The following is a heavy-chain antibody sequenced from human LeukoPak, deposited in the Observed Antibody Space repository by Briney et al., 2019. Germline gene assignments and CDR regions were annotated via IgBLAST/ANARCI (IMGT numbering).Heavy chain of an antibody. CDR1: GFTFSTYG. CDR2: IRYDGSNK. D-gene: IGHD6-13*01. Sequence: GGSLRLSCAASGFTFSTYGIHWARQAPGKGLEWVAFIRYDGSNKYYADSVKGRFTISRDNSKNTLYLQMNSLRAEDTAVYYCAKDSIAAAGPSYFDYWGQGTLVTVSS. J-gene: IGHJ4*02. V-gene: IGHV3-30*02. CDR3: AKDSIAAAGPSYFDY.